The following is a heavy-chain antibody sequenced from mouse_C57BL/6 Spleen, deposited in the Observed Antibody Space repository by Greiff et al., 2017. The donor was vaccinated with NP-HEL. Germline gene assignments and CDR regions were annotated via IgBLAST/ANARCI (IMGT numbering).Heavy chain of an antibody. Sequence: QVQLQQSGPELVKPGASVKISCKASGYAFSSSWMNWVKQRPGKGLEWIGRIYPGDGDTNYNGKFKGKATLTADKSSSTAYMQLSSLTSADSAVYFCARWGHYYGSSYAMDYWGQGTSVTVSS. CDR1: GYAFSSSW. J-gene: IGHJ4*01. V-gene: IGHV1-82*01. CDR3: ARWGHYYGSSYAMDY. D-gene: IGHD1-1*01. CDR2: IYPGDGDT.